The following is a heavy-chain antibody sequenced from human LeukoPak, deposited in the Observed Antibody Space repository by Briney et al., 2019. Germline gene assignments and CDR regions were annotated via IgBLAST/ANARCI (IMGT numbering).Heavy chain of an antibody. Sequence: GGSLRLSCAASGFTFSSYDMHWVRQATGKGLEWVSAIGTAGDTYYPGSVKGRFTISRENAKNSLYLQMNSLRAGDTAVYYCARGPAARPGIHYYYYMDVRGKGTTVTVSS. D-gene: IGHD6-6*01. V-gene: IGHV3-13*01. CDR2: IGTAGDT. J-gene: IGHJ6*03. CDR1: GFTFSSYD. CDR3: ARGPAARPGIHYYYYMDV.